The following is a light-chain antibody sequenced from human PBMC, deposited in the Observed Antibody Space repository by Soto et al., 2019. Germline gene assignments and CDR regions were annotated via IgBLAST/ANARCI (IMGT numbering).Light chain of an antibody. CDR1: QSINSW. CDR3: QHYNSYSQFT. CDR2: KAP. V-gene: IGKV1-5*03. Sequence: DIQMTQSPSTLSASVGDRVTITCRASQSINSWLAWYQQKPGKAPKLLIYKAPTLESGVPSRFGGSGSGTEFAITISCLQPDDFATYYCQHYNSYSQFTFGPGTKVDIK. J-gene: IGKJ3*01.